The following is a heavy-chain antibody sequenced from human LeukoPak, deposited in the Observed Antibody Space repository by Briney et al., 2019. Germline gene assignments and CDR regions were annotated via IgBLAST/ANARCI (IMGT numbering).Heavy chain of an antibody. V-gene: IGHV5-10-1*01. D-gene: IGHD3-10*01. CDR2: IDPSDSYT. Sequence: GESLKISCKGSGYSFTSHWISWVRQMPGKGLEWMGRIDPSDSYTNYSPSFQGHVTISADKSISTAYLQWSSLKASDTAMYYCARPFGDPLSYYYYGMDVWGQGTTVTVSS. CDR1: GYSFTSHW. CDR3: ARPFGDPLSYYYYGMDV. J-gene: IGHJ6*02.